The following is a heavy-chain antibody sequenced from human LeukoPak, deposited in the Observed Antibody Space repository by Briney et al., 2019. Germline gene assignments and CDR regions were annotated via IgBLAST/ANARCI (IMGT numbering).Heavy chain of an antibody. CDR3: ARDRIPAAHSFDY. V-gene: IGHV3-21*01. CDR1: GFTFSSYS. Sequence: GGSLRLSCAASGFTFSSYSMSWARQAPGKGLEWVSSISSSSSYIYYADSVKGRFTISRDNAKNSLYLQMNSLRAEDTAVYYCARDRIPAAHSFDYWGQGTLVTVSS. J-gene: IGHJ4*02. D-gene: IGHD2-2*01. CDR2: ISSSSSYI.